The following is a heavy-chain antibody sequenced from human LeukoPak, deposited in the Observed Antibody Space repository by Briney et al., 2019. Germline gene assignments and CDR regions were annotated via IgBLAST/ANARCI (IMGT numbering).Heavy chain of an antibody. CDR2: IYHSGST. J-gene: IGHJ4*02. CDR1: GYSISSGYY. V-gene: IGHV4-38-2*01. D-gene: IGHD3-3*01. Sequence: PSETLSLTCAVSGYSISSGYYWGWIRQPPGKGLEWIGSIYHSGSTYYNPSLKSRVTISVDTSKNQFSLKLSSVTAADTAVYYCARHKSPGFLEWLGYWGQGTLVTVSS. CDR3: ARHKSPGFLEWLGY.